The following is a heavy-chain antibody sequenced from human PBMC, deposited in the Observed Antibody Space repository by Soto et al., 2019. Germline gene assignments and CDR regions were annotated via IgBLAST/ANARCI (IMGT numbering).Heavy chain of an antibody. Sequence: SVKVSCTASGFTFSTSAVQWVRQARGQRPEWMGWIVGGSGNTNYAQNSQERVIITRDMSTSTVYMELSSLRSDDTAVYFCAARRSGLYSMDGWCQAPTVSVAS. CDR1: GFTFSTSA. CDR3: AARRSGLYSMDG. V-gene: IGHV1-58*01. D-gene: IGHD2-15*01. J-gene: IGHJ6*02. CDR2: IVGGSGNT.